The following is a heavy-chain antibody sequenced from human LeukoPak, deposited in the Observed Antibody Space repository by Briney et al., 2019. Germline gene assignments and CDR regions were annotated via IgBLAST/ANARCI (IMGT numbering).Heavy chain of an antibody. D-gene: IGHD5-12*01. CDR2: ISSGGSAK. Sequence: GGSLRLSCAASGFTFSSYGMHWVRQAPGKGLEWLSYISSGGSAKYYADSVKGRFTISRDNAENSLYLQMNSLRDDDTAIYYCARLVAPRYFDYWGQGTLVTVSS. V-gene: IGHV3-48*02. J-gene: IGHJ4*02. CDR1: GFTFSSYG. CDR3: ARLVAPRYFDY.